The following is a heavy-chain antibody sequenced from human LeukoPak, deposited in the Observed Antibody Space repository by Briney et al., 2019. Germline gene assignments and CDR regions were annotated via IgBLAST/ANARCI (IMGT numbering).Heavy chain of an antibody. D-gene: IGHD6-6*01. Sequence: ASVKVSCKASGGTFSSYAISWVRQAPGQGLEWMGGIIPIFTTANYAQKFQGRVTISADESTSTAYMELSSLRSEDTAVYYCAAPSEEQLVGDAFDIWGQGTMVTVSS. V-gene: IGHV1-69*13. CDR3: AAPSEEQLVGDAFDI. CDR2: IIPIFTTA. CDR1: GGTFSSYA. J-gene: IGHJ3*02.